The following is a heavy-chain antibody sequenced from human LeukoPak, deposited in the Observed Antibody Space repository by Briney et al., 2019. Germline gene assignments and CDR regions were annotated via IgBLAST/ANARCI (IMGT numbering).Heavy chain of an antibody. J-gene: IGHJ4*02. V-gene: IGHV3-30*18. Sequence: GGSLRLSCAASGFTFSSYGMHWVRQAPGKGLEWVAVISYDGSNKYYADSVKGRFTISRDNSKNTLYLQMNSLRAEDTAVYYCAKDPSSGDYVIDYWGQGTLVTVSS. CDR2: ISYDGSNK. CDR1: GFTFSSYG. CDR3: AKDPSSGDYVIDY. D-gene: IGHD4-17*01.